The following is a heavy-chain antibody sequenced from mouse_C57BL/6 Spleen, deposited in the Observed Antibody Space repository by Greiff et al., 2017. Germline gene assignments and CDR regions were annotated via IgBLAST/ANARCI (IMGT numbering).Heavy chain of an antibody. CDR1: GYTFTSYW. V-gene: IGHV1-64*01. Sequence: QVQLQQPGAELVKPGASVKLSCKASGYTFTSYWMHWVKQRPGQGLEWIGMIHPNSGSTNYNEKFKSKATLTVDKSSSTAYMQLSSLTSEDSAVYYCARSDNSYYGSSEAYWGQGTLVTVSA. CDR3: ARSDNSYYGSSEAY. J-gene: IGHJ3*01. CDR2: IHPNSGST. D-gene: IGHD1-1*01.